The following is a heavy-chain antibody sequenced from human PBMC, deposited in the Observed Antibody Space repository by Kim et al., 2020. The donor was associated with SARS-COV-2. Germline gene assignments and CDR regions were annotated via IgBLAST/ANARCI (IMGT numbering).Heavy chain of an antibody. CDR3: ARGFCNDVNCFNWFDP. J-gene: IGHJ5*02. D-gene: IGHD2-15*01. V-gene: IGHV1-3*01. CDR2: INAANGNT. CDR1: GNIFNRYV. Sequence: ASVKVSCKASGNIFNRYVMHWVRQAPGQSLEWMGWINAANGNTKYSQKFQGRVTITWDTSARTAYIDLSSLTSEDTAVYYCARGFCNDVNCFNWFDPWGQGTLVTVSS.